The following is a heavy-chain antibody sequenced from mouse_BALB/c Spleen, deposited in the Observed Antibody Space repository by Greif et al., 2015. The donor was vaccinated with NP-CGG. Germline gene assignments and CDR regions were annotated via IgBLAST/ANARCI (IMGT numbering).Heavy chain of an antibody. CDR3: AMDYGPVFDY. J-gene: IGHJ2*01. CDR1: GFNIKDTY. V-gene: IGHV14-3*02. Sequence: EVQLQQSGAELVKPGASVKLSCTASGFNIKDTYMHWVKQRPEQGLEWIGRIDPANGNTKYDPKFQGKATITADTSSNTAYLQLSSLTSEDTAVYYCAMDYGPVFDYWGQGTTLTVSS. D-gene: IGHD1-2*01. CDR2: IDPANGNT.